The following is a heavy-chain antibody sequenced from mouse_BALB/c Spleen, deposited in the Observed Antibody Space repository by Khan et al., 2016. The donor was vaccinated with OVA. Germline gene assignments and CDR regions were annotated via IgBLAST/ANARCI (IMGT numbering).Heavy chain of an antibody. CDR1: GYTFTDYY. J-gene: IGHJ3*01. D-gene: IGHD1-2*01. CDR3: ARRSYFCYTFAY. CDR2: ISPGSGDT. Sequence: QVQLKQSGAELARPGASVKLSCKASGYTFTDYYINWVKQRTGQGLEWIGEISPGSGDTYYNEKFKGKATLTADKSSSTVYMQLSSLTAEASAVYFWARRSYFCYTFAYWGQGTLVTVSA. V-gene: IGHV1-77*01.